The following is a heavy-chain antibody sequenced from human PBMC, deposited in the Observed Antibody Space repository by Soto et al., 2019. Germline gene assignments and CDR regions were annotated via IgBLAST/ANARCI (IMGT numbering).Heavy chain of an antibody. Sequence: QVQLVESGGGVVQPGRSVRLSCAASGFTFSSYAMHWVRQAPGKGLEWVAIISYDGSNKYYADSVKGRFTISRDNSKDTLYLQMNSLRGEDTPVYDCAKVEGYSSSWRYYFDSWGQETLVTVSS. CDR3: AKVEGYSSSWRYYFDS. V-gene: IGHV3-30*18. D-gene: IGHD6-13*01. CDR2: ISYDGSNK. J-gene: IGHJ4*02. CDR1: GFTFSSYA.